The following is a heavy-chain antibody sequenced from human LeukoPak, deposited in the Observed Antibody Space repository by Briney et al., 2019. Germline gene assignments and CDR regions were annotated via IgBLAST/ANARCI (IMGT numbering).Heavy chain of an antibody. CDR1: GFTFSSYG. CDR2: ISYDGSNK. D-gene: IGHD5-18*01. J-gene: IGHJ4*02. CDR3: AKDYLRGYIYGYLGY. Sequence: PGGSLRLSCAASGFTFSSYGMHWVRQAPGKGLEWVAVISYDGSNKYYADSVKGRFTISRDNSKNTLYLQMNSLRAEDTAVYYCAKDYLRGYIYGYLGYWGQGTLVTVSS. V-gene: IGHV3-30*18.